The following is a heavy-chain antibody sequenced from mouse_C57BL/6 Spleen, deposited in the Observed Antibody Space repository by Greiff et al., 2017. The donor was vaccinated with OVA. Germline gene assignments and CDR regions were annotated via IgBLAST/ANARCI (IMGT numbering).Heavy chain of an antibody. CDR1: GFTFSDYG. Sequence: DVHLVESGGGLVKPGGSLKLSCAASGFTFSDYGMHWVRQAPEKGLEWVAYISSGSSTIYYADTVKGRFTISRDNAKNTLFLQMTSLRSEDTAMYYCARGWAPPFDVWGTGTTVTVSS. D-gene: IGHD3-1*01. J-gene: IGHJ1*03. V-gene: IGHV5-17*01. CDR3: ARGWAPPFDV. CDR2: ISSGSSTI.